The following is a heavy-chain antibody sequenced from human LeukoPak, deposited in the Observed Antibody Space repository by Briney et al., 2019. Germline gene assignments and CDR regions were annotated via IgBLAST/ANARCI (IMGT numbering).Heavy chain of an antibody. CDR3: ARGALGGNYYDSS. J-gene: IGHJ4*02. CDR2: INLDGYNT. D-gene: IGHD3-22*01. CDR1: GFTFSRYW. Sequence: GGSLRLSCAASGFTFSRYWMHWVRQAPGKGLVWVSRINLDGYNTNYADSAKGRFTISRDNAKNTLYLQMNSLRAEDTAVYYCARGALGGNYYDSSGGQGTLVTVSS. V-gene: IGHV3-74*01.